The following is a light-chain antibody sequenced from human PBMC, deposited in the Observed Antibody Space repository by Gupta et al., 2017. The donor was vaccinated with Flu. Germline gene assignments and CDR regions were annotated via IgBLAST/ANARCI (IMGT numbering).Light chain of an antibody. CDR2: DTS. J-gene: IGKJ4*01. CDR1: QSVSSY. Sequence: PATLSLSPGERATLSCRATQSVSSYLAWYQQKPGQAPRLLIYDTSKRASGVPARFSGSGSGTDFTLTVSSLEPEDFAVYYCQQRRDWPLTFGGGTKVELE. V-gene: IGKV3-11*01. CDR3: QQRRDWPLT.